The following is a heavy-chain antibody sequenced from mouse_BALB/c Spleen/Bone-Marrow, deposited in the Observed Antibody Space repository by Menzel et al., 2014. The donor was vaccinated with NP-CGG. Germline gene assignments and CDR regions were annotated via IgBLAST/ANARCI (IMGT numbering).Heavy chain of an antibody. CDR1: GFTFTDYY. CDR3: ARDTVITTHWYFDV. Sequence: EVQRVESGGGLGQPGGSLRLSCATSGFTFTDYYMSWVRQPPGKALEWLGFIRNKANGYTTEYSASVKGRFTISRDNSQSILCLQMNTLRAEDSATYYCARDTVITTHWYFDVWGAGTTVTVSS. CDR2: IRNKANGYTT. J-gene: IGHJ1*01. D-gene: IGHD2-4*01. V-gene: IGHV7-3*02.